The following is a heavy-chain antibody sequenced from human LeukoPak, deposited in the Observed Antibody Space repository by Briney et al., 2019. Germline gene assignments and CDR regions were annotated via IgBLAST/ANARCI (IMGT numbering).Heavy chain of an antibody. D-gene: IGHD6-13*01. CDR2: ISAYNGNT. CDR1: GYTFTSYG. V-gene: IGHV1-18*01. J-gene: IGHJ4*02. CDR3: ARDFSEIAAAGTDFDY. Sequence: ASVKVSCKASGYTFTSYGTSWVRQAPGQGLEWMGWISAYNGNTNYAQKLQGRVTMTTDTSTSTAYMELRSLRSDDTAVYYCARDFSEIAAAGTDFDYWGQGTLVTVSS.